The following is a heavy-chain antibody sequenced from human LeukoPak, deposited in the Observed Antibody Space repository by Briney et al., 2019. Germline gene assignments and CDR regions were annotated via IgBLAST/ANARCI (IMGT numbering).Heavy chain of an antibody. CDR1: GFTFSSYS. CDR3: ARDLVFYYYDSSGYFGAFDI. J-gene: IGHJ3*02. Sequence: GGSLRLSCAASGFTFSSYSMTWVRQAPGKGLEWVSSITSSSGYIHYADSVKGRFTLSRDNAKNSLYLQMNSLRAEDTAVYYCARDLVFYYYDSSGYFGAFDIWGQGTTVTASS. V-gene: IGHV3-21*01. D-gene: IGHD3-22*01. CDR2: ITSSSGYI.